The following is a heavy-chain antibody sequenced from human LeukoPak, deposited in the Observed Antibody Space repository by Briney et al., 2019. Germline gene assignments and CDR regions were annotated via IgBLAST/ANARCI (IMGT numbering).Heavy chain of an antibody. V-gene: IGHV3-23*01. J-gene: IGHJ6*02. CDR2: ISGSGGST. CDR1: GFTFSSYA. D-gene: IGHD3-10*01. CDR3: ARGDGSGSYYYYYYGMDV. Sequence: PGGSLRLSCAASGFTFSSYAMSWVRQAPGKGLEWVSAISGSGGSTYYADSVKGRFTISRDNSKNTLYLQMNSLRAEDTAVYYCARGDGSGSYYYYYYGMDVWGQGTTVTVSS.